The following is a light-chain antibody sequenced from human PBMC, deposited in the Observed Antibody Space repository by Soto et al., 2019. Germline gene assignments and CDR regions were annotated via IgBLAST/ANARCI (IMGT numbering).Light chain of an antibody. CDR3: QQYSSFPLT. CDR2: GAS. J-gene: IGKJ4*01. V-gene: IGKV3-15*01. CDR1: QSISSN. Sequence: EILMTQSPPTLPVSPGERATLTCRASQSISSNLAWYQQKPGKAPRLLIYGASIMDTGIPARFSGSGSGTDFTLTISSLQPEDFEVYYCQQYSSFPLTFGGGTKVDIK.